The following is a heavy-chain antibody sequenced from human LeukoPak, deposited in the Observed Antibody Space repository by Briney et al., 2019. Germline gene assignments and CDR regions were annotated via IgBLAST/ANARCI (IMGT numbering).Heavy chain of an antibody. V-gene: IGHV1-2*02. Sequence: ASVKVSCKASGYTFTGYYIHWVRQAPGQGLEWMGWINPNSGGTNYAQKFQGRVTMTRDTSISTAYMELSRLRSDDTALYHCARTNWNNYYFDYWGQGTLVTVSS. CDR3: ARTNWNNYYFDY. D-gene: IGHD1-20*01. CDR2: INPNSGGT. CDR1: GYTFTGYY. J-gene: IGHJ4*02.